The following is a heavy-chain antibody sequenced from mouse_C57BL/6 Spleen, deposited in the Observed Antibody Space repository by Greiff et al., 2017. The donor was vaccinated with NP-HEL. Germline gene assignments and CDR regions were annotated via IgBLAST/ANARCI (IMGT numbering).Heavy chain of an antibody. CDR3: TRSNLYLYAMDY. Sequence: EVQLQQSGAELVRPGASVKLSCTASGFNIKDDYMHWVKQRPEQGLEWIGWIDPENGDTEYASKFQGKATITADTSSNTAYLQLSSLTSEDTAVYYCTRSNLYLYAMDYWGQGTSVTVSS. V-gene: IGHV14-4*01. J-gene: IGHJ4*01. D-gene: IGHD2-5*01. CDR1: GFNIKDDY. CDR2: IDPENGDT.